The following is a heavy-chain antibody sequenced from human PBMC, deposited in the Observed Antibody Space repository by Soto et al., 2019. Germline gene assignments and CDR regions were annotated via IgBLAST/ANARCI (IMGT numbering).Heavy chain of an antibody. D-gene: IGHD3-16*02. CDR3: AKVHGMITFGGVIVPPYFDY. V-gene: IGHV3-23*01. CDR1: GFTFSSYA. J-gene: IGHJ4*02. CDR2: ISGSGGST. Sequence: GGSLRLSCAASGFTFSSYAMSWVRQAPGKGLEWVSAISGSGGSTYYADSVKGRFTISRDNSKNTLYLQMNSLRAEDTAVYYCAKVHGMITFGGVIVPPYFDYWGQGTLVTVSS.